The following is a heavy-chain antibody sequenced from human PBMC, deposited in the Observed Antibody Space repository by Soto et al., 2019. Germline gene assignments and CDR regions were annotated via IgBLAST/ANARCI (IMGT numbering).Heavy chain of an antibody. CDR1: GFTFGSYW. CDR3: AKYGSGNYGAYALDI. J-gene: IGHJ3*02. Sequence: GGSLRLSCAASGFTFGSYWMSWVRQAPGKGLEWVANINPGGREKNYVNSVKGRFSISRDDAERSHHLQVNSLRAEDTAVYYCAKYGSGNYGAYALDIWGQGTMVTVSS. V-gene: IGHV3-7*01. D-gene: IGHD3-10*01. CDR2: INPGGREK.